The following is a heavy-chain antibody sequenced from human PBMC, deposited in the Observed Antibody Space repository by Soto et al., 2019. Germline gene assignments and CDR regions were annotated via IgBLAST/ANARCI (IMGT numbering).Heavy chain of an antibody. Sequence: KPSETLSLTCTVSGGSVSSGSYYWSWIRQPPGEGLEWIGYIYYSGSTNYNPSLKSRVTISVDTSKNQFSLKLSSVTAADTAVYYCARDPGYSSGWPTPYFDYWGQGTLVTVSS. D-gene: IGHD6-19*01. CDR3: ARDPGYSSGWPTPYFDY. V-gene: IGHV4-61*01. CDR2: IYYSGST. CDR1: GGSVSSGSYY. J-gene: IGHJ4*02.